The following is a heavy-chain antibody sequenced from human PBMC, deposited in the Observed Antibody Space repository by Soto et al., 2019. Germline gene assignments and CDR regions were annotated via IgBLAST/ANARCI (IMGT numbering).Heavy chain of an antibody. Sequence: GGSLRLSCAASGFTFSSYGMHWVRQAPGKGLEWVAVIWYDGSNKYYADSVKGRFTISRDNSKNTLYLQMNSLRAEDTAVYYCARDHVAPSTRYYFDYWGQGTLVTVSS. CDR2: IWYDGSNK. CDR1: GFTFSSYG. CDR3: ARDHVAPSTRYYFDY. D-gene: IGHD5-12*01. J-gene: IGHJ4*02. V-gene: IGHV3-33*01.